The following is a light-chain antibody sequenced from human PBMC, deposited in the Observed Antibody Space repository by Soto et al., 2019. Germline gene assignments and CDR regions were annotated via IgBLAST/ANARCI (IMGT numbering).Light chain of an antibody. CDR2: GAS. CDR1: QSVSSN. CDR3: QQYNNWPWT. V-gene: IGKV3-15*01. J-gene: IGKJ1*01. Sequence: EIVMTQSPATLSAFPGEGVTLSCRAGQSVSSNLAWYQPKPGQAPRLLIYGASTRAPGIPARFSGSGSGTEFTLTISSLQSEDFAIYYCQQYNNWPWTFGQGTKVDIK.